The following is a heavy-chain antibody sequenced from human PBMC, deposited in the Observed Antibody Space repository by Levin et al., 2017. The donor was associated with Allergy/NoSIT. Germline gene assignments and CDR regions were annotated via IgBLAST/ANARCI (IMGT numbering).Heavy chain of an antibody. D-gene: IGHD3-16*01. CDR1: GFIVSDKY. Sequence: PGGSLRLSCAASGFIVSDKYMSWVRQAPGKGLEWVSVIYSGGSTYYADSVKGRFTISRDKSKNTLYLQMNSLRAEDTAVYYCASPHGGPYAFDIWGQGTMVTVSS. CDR2: IYSGGST. CDR3: ASPHGGPYAFDI. V-gene: IGHV3-53*01. J-gene: IGHJ3*02.